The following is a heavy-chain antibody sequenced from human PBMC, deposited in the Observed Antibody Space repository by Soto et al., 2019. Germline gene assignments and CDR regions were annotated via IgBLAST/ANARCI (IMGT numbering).Heavy chain of an antibody. J-gene: IGHJ4*02. Sequence: GGSLRLSCVASGFTFDDYAMHWFRQAPGKGLEWVSGINWNSGTIRYADSAKGRFTISRDNAKNSLYLQVKSLRVEDTALYYCAKETQANLGTGGFDYWGQGSPVTVSS. CDR3: AKETQANLGTGGFDY. CDR1: GFTFDDYA. V-gene: IGHV3-9*01. D-gene: IGHD7-27*01. CDR2: INWNSGTI.